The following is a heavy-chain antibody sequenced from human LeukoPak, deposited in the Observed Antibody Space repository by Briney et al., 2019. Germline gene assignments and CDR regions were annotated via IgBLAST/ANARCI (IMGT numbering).Heavy chain of an antibody. CDR1: GFTFSSYS. Sequence: GGSLRLSCAASGFTFSSYSMNWVRQAPGKGLEWVSYISSSSSTIYYADSVKGRFTISRDNAKNSLYLQMNSLRAEDTAVYYCARDDSGSYSRNFDYWGQGTLVTVSS. V-gene: IGHV3-48*04. J-gene: IGHJ4*02. CDR2: ISSSSSTI. CDR3: ARDDSGSYSRNFDY. D-gene: IGHD1-26*01.